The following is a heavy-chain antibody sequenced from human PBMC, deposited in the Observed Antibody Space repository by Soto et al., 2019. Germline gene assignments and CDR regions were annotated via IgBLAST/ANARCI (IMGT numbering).Heavy chain of an antibody. Sequence: QVQLQESGPGLVKPSETLSLTCTVSGGSISSYYWSWIRQPPGKGLEWIGYIYYSGSTNYNPSLKSRVTISVDTSNNQFSLKLSSVTAADTAVYYCARSLSGYYYYYGMDVWGQGTTVTVFS. CDR1: GGSISSYY. CDR3: ARSLSGYYYYYGMDV. J-gene: IGHJ6*02. CDR2: IYYSGST. V-gene: IGHV4-59*01. D-gene: IGHD1-26*01.